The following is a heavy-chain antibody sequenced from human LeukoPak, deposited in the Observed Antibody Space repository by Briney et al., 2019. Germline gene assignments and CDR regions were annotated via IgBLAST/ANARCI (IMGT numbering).Heavy chain of an antibody. CDR1: GFTFSSYW. D-gene: IGHD3-22*01. J-gene: IGHJ4*02. Sequence: GGSPRLSCAASGFTFSSYWMHWVRQAPGKGLVWVSRINTDGTTTDYADSVKGRFTISRDNAKSTLYLQMNSLRAEDTAVYYCARANDNDDSSGYSHDQWGQGTLVTVSS. CDR3: ARANDNDDSSGYSHDQ. CDR2: INTDGTTT. V-gene: IGHV3-74*01.